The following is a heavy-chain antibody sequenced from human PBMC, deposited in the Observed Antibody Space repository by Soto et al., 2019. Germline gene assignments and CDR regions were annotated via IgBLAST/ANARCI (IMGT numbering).Heavy chain of an antibody. CDR1: EYTFTDNY. Sequence: ASVKVSCKTSEYTFTDNYIYWIRQAPGQGLEWMGWINPNSGGTNYAQKFQGRVTMTRDTSISTAYMELSRLRSDDTAVYYCARAGVFNYAFDIWGQGTMVTVSS. D-gene: IGHD3-10*01. V-gene: IGHV1-2*02. CDR2: INPNSGGT. J-gene: IGHJ3*02. CDR3: ARAGVFNYAFDI.